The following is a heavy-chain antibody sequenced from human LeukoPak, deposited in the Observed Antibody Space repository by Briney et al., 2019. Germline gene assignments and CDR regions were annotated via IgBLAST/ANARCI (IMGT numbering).Heavy chain of an antibody. V-gene: IGHV3-9*01. D-gene: IGHD5-12*01. CDR2: ISWNSGSI. CDR3: AKDIRYSGYDYFDF. Sequence: GGSLRLSCAASGFTFDDYAMHWVRQAPGKGLEWVSGISWNSGSIGYADSVKGRFTISRDNAKNSLYLQMNSLRAEDTALYYCAKDIRYSGYDYFDFWGQGTLVTVSS. CDR1: GFTFDDYA. J-gene: IGHJ4*02.